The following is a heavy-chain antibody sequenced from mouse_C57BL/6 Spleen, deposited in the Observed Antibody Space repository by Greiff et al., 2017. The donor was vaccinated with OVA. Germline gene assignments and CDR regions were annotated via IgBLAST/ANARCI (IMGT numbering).Heavy chain of an antibody. V-gene: IGHV1-61*01. CDR3: ARFGY. J-gene: IGHJ2*01. CDR2: IYPSDSET. CDR1: GYTFTSYC. Sequence: QVQLQQPGAELVRPGSSVKLSCKASGYTFTSYCMDWVKQRPGQGLEWIGNIYPSDSETHYNHKCKDKATLSVDKSSSTAYMQLSSLTSADSAVYYCARFGYWGQGTTLTVSS.